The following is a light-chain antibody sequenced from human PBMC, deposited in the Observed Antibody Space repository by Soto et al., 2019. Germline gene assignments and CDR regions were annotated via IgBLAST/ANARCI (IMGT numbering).Light chain of an antibody. J-gene: IGLJ2*01. CDR3: SSYAGSNVV. CDR2: EVS. Sequence: QSALTQPPSASGSPGQSVTISCTGTSSDVGGYNYVSWYQQHPGKAPKVMIYEVSKRPSGVPDRFSGSRSGNTASLTVSGLQAEDEADYYCSSYAGSNVVFGGATKLTVL. V-gene: IGLV2-8*01. CDR1: SSDVGGYNY.